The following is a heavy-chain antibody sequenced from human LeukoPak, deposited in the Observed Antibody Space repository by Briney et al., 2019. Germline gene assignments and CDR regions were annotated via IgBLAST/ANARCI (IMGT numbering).Heavy chain of an antibody. CDR3: ARVNQYDSSGYYQRYFDY. V-gene: IGHV4-31*03. Sequence: SQTLSLTCTVSGGSISSGGYYWSWIRQHPGKGLEWIGYIYYSGSTYCNPSLKSRVTISVDTSKNQFSLKLSSVTAADTAVYYCARVNQYDSSGYYQRYFDYWGQGTLVTVSS. CDR1: GGSISSGGYY. D-gene: IGHD3-22*01. CDR2: IYYSGST. J-gene: IGHJ4*02.